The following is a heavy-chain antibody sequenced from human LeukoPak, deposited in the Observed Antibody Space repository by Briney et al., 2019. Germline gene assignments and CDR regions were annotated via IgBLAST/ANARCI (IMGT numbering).Heavy chain of an antibody. CDR2: ISSSSSTI. J-gene: IGHJ6*02. CDR3: ARVKVPAHPSLLLTYGMDV. CDR1: GFTFSSYS. Sequence: HTGGSLRLSCAASGFTFSSYSMNWVRQAPGKGLEWVSYISSSSSTIYYADSVKGRFTISRDNAKNSLYLQMNSLRAEDTAVYYCARVKVPAHPSLLLTYGMDVWGQGTTVTVSS. V-gene: IGHV3-48*04. D-gene: IGHD2-2*01.